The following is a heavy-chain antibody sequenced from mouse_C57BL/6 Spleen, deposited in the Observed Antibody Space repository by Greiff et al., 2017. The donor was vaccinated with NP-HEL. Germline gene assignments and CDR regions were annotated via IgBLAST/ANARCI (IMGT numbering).Heavy chain of an antibody. CDR3: ARNWYFDV. CDR2: INPNNGGT. V-gene: IGHV1-26*01. CDR1: GYTFTDYY. Sequence: EVQLQQSGPELVKPGASVKISCKASGYTFTDYYMNWVKQSHGKSLEWIGDINPNNGGTSYNQEFKGKATLTVDKSSSTAYMELRSLTSEDSAVYYCARNWYFDVGGTGTTVTVSS. J-gene: IGHJ1*03.